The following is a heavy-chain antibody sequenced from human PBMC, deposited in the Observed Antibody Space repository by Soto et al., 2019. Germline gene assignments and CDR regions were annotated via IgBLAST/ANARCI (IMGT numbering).Heavy chain of an antibody. V-gene: IGHV3-23*01. CDR3: AKDRLAGNFDY. CDR1: GFTFNNYA. CDR2: ISATGGST. Sequence: GGSLRLPCAASGFTFNNYAMNWVRQAPGKGLEWVATISATGGSTYYADSVKGRFTISRDNSKNTLYLQMNGLRVEDTAVYYCAKDRLAGNFDYWGQGTQVTVYS. J-gene: IGHJ4*02.